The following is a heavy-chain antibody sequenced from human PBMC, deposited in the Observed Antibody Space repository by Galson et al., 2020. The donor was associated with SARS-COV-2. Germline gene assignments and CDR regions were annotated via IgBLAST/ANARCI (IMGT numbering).Heavy chain of an antibody. CDR1: GFTFSSYS. CDR3: ARVRGARGGGDYDFWSGSFDY. V-gene: IGHV3-21*01. J-gene: IGHJ4*02. D-gene: IGHD3-3*01. Sequence: GGSLRLSCAASGFTFSSYSMNWVRQAPGKGLEWVSSISSSSSYIYYADSVTGRFTISRDKAKNSLYLQMNSLRAEDTAVYYCARVRGARGGGDYDFWSGSFDYGGQGTLVTVSS. CDR2: ISSSSSYI.